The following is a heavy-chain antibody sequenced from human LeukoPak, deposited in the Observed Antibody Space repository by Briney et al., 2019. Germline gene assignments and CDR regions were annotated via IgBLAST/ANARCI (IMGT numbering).Heavy chain of an antibody. CDR3: ARDDPRGWYYFDY. D-gene: IGHD3-10*01. V-gene: IGHV1-2*02. Sequence: ASVKVSCKASGYTFTGYYMHWVRQAPGQGLEWMGWINPNSGGTNYAQKFQGRVTMTRDTSISTAYMELSRLRSDDTAVYYCARDDPRGWYYFDYWGQGTLVTVSS. J-gene: IGHJ4*02. CDR2: INPNSGGT. CDR1: GYTFTGYY.